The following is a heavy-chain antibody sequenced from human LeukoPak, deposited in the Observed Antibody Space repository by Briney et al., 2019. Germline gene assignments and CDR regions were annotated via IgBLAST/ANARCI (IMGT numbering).Heavy chain of an antibody. CDR1: GFTFSSYG. V-gene: IGHV3-33*01. J-gene: IGHJ4*02. Sequence: GGSLRLSCAASGFTFSSYGMHWVRQAPGKGLEWVAVIWYDGSNKYYADSVRVRFTISRDNSKNTLYLQMNSLRAEDTAVYYCARDMGQDSGSYYVSPFDYWGQGTLVTVSS. CDR2: IWYDGSNK. D-gene: IGHD1-26*01. CDR3: ARDMGQDSGSYYVSPFDY.